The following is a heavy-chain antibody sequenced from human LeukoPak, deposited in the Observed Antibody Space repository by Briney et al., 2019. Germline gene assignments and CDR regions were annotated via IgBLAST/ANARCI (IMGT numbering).Heavy chain of an antibody. CDR1: GFTFSSYG. CDR3: AKDDIYCSSTSCSPPNWFDP. J-gene: IGHJ5*02. V-gene: IGHV3-30*18. CDR2: ISYDGSNK. D-gene: IGHD2-2*01. Sequence: PGGSLRLSCAASGFTFSSYGMHWVRQAPGKGLEWVAVISYDGSNKYYADSVKGRFTISRDNSKNTLYLQMNSLRAEDTAVYYCAKDDIYCSSTSCSPPNWFDPWGQGTLVTVSS.